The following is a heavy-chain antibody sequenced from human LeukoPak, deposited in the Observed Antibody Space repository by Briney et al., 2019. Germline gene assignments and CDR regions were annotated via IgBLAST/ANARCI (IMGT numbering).Heavy chain of an antibody. CDR3: ARGGIAVAGTLTH. J-gene: IGHJ4*02. D-gene: IGHD6-19*01. CDR2: IYTSGST. CDR1: GGSISSGSYY. V-gene: IGHV4-61*02. Sequence: SQTPSLTCTVSGGSISSGSYYWSWIRQPAGKGLEWIERIYTSGSTNYNPSLKSRVTISVDTSKNQFSLKLSSVTAADTAVYYCARGGIAVAGTLTHWGQGTLVTVSS.